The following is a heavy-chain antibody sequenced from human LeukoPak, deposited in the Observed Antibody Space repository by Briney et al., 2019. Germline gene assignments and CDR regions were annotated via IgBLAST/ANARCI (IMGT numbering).Heavy chain of an antibody. CDR3: ARDYYASGSHDY. CDR1: GFTFKTYW. Sequence: GGSLRLSCAGSGFTFKTYWLTWVRQAPGEGLEWVGNIKQDGSETYYGDSVKGRSTISRDNAKNSMYLQMNNLRAEDTAVYYCARDYYASGSHDYWGQGTLVTVSS. V-gene: IGHV3-7*01. J-gene: IGHJ4*02. CDR2: IKQDGSET. D-gene: IGHD3-10*01.